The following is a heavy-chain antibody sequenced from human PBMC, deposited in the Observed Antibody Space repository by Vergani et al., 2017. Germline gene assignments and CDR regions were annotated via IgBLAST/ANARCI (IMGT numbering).Heavy chain of an antibody. D-gene: IGHD2-2*01. V-gene: IGHV1-69*01. CDR2: IIPIFGTA. J-gene: IGHJ6*03. Sequence: QVQLVQSGAEVKKPGSSVKVSCKASGGTFSSYAISWVRQAPGQGLEWMGGIIPIFGTANYAQKFQGRVTITADESTSTAYMELSSLRSVDTAVYYCASATDPYCSSTSCYANGHYYYYYYMDVWGKGTTVTVSS. CDR3: ASATDPYCSSTSCYANGHYYYYYYMDV. CDR1: GGTFSSYA.